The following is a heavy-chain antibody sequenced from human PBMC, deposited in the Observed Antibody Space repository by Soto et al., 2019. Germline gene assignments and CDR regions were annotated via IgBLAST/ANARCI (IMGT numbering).Heavy chain of an antibody. Sequence: SETLSLTCTVSGGSISSSSYYWGWIRQPPGKGLEWIGSIYYSGSTYYNPSLKSRVTISVDTSKNQFSLKLSSVTAADTAVYYCARQQYYDILTGNNWFDPWGQGTLVTVSS. J-gene: IGHJ5*02. CDR3: ARQQYYDILTGNNWFDP. CDR1: GGSISSSSYY. CDR2: IYYSGST. V-gene: IGHV4-39*01. D-gene: IGHD3-9*01.